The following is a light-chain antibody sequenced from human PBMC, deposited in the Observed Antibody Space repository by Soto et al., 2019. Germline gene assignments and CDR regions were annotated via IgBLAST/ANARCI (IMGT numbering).Light chain of an antibody. CDR1: QSISTY. CDR3: QQSYNSLFT. CDR2: AAS. Sequence: DIQMTQSPSSLSAFAGDRVTITCRASQSISTYLNWYQRKPGKAPKLLIYAASSLQSGVPSRFRGSGSGTDFTLTISSLQPEDIATYYCQQSYNSLFTFGPGTTVDIK. V-gene: IGKV1-39*01. J-gene: IGKJ3*01.